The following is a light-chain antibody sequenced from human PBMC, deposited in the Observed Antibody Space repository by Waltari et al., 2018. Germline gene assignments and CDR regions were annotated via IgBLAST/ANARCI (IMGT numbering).Light chain of an antibody. V-gene: IGKV1-39*01. Sequence: DIQMTQSPSSLSASVGDRVTITCRASQTISSNLNWYQQQPGKAPKLLIYAASTLQSGVPSRFSGSGSGTDFILTISSLQPKDFATYYCQHSYGSSGTFGQGTKVAIK. CDR2: AAS. J-gene: IGKJ1*01. CDR1: QTISSN. CDR3: QHSYGSSGT.